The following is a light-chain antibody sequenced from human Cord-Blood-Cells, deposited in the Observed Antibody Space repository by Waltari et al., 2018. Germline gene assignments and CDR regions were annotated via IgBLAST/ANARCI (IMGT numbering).Light chain of an antibody. J-gene: IGLJ3*02. CDR3: SSYAGSNIWV. CDR1: SSDVGGSNY. CDR2: EVS. Sequence: QSALTQPPSASGSPGQSVTISCTGTSSDVGGSNYVSWSQQHPGKAPKLMIYEVSKRPSGVPDRFSGSKSGNTASLTVSGLQAEDEADYYCSSYAGSNIWVFGGGTKLTVL. V-gene: IGLV2-8*01.